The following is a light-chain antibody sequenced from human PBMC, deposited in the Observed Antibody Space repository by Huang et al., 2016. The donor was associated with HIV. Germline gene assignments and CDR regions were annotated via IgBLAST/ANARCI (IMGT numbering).Light chain of an antibody. V-gene: IGKV3-20*01. Sequence: EIVLTQSPGTLSLSPGERATLSCRASQSVSSSYLAWYQRKPGQAPRLLIYGTSSRATGIPDRFSGSGSGTGFTLTISRLEPEDCAVYYCQQYGSSPPTFGQGTKLEIK. CDR3: QQYGSSPPT. CDR2: GTS. J-gene: IGKJ2*01. CDR1: QSVSSSY.